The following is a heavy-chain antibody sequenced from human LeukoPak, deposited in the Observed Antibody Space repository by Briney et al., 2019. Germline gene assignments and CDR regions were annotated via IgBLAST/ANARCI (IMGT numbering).Heavy chain of an antibody. CDR2: IHATGST. CDR3: ARHSARGYNYIDF. Sequence: SETLSLTCAVSGGSVKTYYWSWIRQSPERGLQWIGFIHATGSTNTFPSLESRVTISLDTSTNQFSLRLKSVTAADTAVYYCARHSARGYNYIDFWGRGTLVTVSS. CDR1: GGSVKTYY. V-gene: IGHV4-4*08. D-gene: IGHD5-24*01. J-gene: IGHJ4*02.